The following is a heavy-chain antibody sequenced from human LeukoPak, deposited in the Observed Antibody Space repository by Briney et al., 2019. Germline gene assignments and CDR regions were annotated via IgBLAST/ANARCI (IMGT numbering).Heavy chain of an antibody. CDR3: AREIQAPGKTLDY. CDR2: INDDGRNT. J-gene: IGHJ4*02. CDR1: GFTFSSYE. V-gene: IGHV3-74*01. Sequence: GGSLRLSCAASGFTFSSYEMNWVRQAPGKGLVWVSRINDDGRNTVYADSVKGRFTISRDNAKNTLYLQMNSLRAEDTAIYYCAREIQAPGKTLDYWGQGALVTVSS.